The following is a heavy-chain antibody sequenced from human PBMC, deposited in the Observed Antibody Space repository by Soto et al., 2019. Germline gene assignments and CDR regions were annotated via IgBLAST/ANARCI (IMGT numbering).Heavy chain of an antibody. CDR3: ARVPRPHIRTWGPAAIRDYYYYYGMDV. CDR2: IYYSGST. Sequence: SETLSLTCTVSGGSISSGGYYWSWIRQHPGKGLEWIGYIYYSGSTYYNPSLKSRVTISVDTSKNQFSLKLSSVTAADTAVYYCARVPRPHIRTWGPAAIRDYYYYYGMDVWGQGTTVTVSS. CDR1: GGSISSGGYY. J-gene: IGHJ6*02. V-gene: IGHV4-31*03. D-gene: IGHD2-2*02.